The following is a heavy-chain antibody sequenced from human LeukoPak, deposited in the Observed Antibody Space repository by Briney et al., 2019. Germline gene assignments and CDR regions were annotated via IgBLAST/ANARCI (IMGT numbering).Heavy chain of an antibody. D-gene: IGHD1-26*01. J-gene: IGHJ5*02. Sequence: GGSLRLSCAATGFTFSGSAIHWVRQSSGKGLEWVGQIDKKDKGYATATAYAASVKGRFTISRDDSINTAYLQMKSLKTEDTALYYCTRDSGTYNWFDPWGQGTLVTVSS. CDR1: GFTFSGSA. V-gene: IGHV3-73*01. CDR2: IDKKDKGYATAT. CDR3: TRDSGTYNWFDP.